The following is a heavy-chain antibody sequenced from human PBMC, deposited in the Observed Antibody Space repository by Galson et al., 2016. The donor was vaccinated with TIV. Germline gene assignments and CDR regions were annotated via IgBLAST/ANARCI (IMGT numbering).Heavy chain of an antibody. J-gene: IGHJ5*02. CDR3: ARGQEGYNYGYNWFDP. CDR1: GYSFTSYY. V-gene: IGHV1-46*01. Sequence: SVKVSCKASGYSFTSYYIHWVRQAPGQGLEWMAIINPNGGSTSYAQRFQGRVAVFTDTSTSTVYMEVSRLRLEDTAIYYCARGQEGYNYGYNWFDPWGQGTLVTVSS. D-gene: IGHD3-22*01. CDR2: INPNGGST.